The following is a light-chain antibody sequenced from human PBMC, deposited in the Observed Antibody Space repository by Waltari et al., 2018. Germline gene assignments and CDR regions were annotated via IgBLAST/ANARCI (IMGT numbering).Light chain of an antibody. CDR2: EVI. V-gene: IGLV2-23*02. J-gene: IGLJ3*02. Sequence: QSALTQPAPVSGSPGQSITLSCTGTSSDVGLYHLVSWYQQPPGKAPELVVYEVISRPAGVSNRFAGSKSGNTASLTISGLQAEDEADYYCCSYAGRNIWVFGGGTKLTVL. CDR1: SSDVGLYHL. CDR3: CSYAGRNIWV.